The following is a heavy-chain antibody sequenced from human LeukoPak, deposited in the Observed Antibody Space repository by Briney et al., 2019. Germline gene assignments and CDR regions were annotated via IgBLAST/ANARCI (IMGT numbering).Heavy chain of an antibody. V-gene: IGHV1-2*02. Sequence: SVRVSCKASGYNIIDHALHWVRQAPGQGLEWMGWIKFEDGGTSYGRKFRGRVTMTRDTSVSTVYMDLTRLTSDDTAVYYCVRNGLNNYGRSSGSFDIWDQGKMVTVSS. CDR2: IKFEDGGT. CDR1: GYNIIDHA. J-gene: IGHJ3*02. D-gene: IGHD3-16*01. CDR3: VRNGLNNYGRSSGSFDI.